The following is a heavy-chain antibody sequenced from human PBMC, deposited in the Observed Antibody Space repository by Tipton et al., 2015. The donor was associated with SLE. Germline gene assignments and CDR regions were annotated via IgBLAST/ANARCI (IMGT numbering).Heavy chain of an antibody. V-gene: IGHV4-4*07. CDR3: AREGIAAESWFFDL. Sequence: TLSLTCSVSGASIRSYYWSWIRQPPGKGLEWIGRIYTSGSTNYHPSLRSRVTISLDTSKNQFSLKLTSVTATDTAVYYCAREGIAAESWFFDLWGRGTLVTVSS. CDR1: GASIRSYY. D-gene: IGHD6-13*01. J-gene: IGHJ2*01. CDR2: IYTSGST.